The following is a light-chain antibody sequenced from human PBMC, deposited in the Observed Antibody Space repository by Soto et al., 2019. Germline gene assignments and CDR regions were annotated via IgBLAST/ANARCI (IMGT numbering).Light chain of an antibody. V-gene: IGKV4-1*01. Sequence: DIVMTQSPDSLAVSLGERATINCKSSQSVLYSSNNRNYLAWYQQKPRQPPNLLIYWASTRESGVPDRFSGSGSGTDFTLTISSLQAEDVAFYYCQQYYSTPCTFGQGTKLEIK. J-gene: IGKJ2*02. CDR3: QQYYSTPCT. CDR2: WAS. CDR1: QSVLYSSNNRNY.